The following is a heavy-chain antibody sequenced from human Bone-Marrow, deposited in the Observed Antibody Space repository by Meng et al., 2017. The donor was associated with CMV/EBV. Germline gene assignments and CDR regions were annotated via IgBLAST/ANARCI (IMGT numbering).Heavy chain of an antibody. V-gene: IGHV2-5*02. CDR1: GFALSTSGVG. CDR3: AHSYGDYAGDY. Sequence: QIPCKEVGPPLVKPTQTPTLPCPFSGFALSTSGVGVGWIRQPPGKALEWLALIYWDDDKRYSPSLKSRLTITKDTSKNQVVLTMTNMDPVDTATYYCAHSYGDYAGDYWGQGTLVTVFS. J-gene: IGHJ4*02. CDR2: IYWDDDK. D-gene: IGHD4-17*01.